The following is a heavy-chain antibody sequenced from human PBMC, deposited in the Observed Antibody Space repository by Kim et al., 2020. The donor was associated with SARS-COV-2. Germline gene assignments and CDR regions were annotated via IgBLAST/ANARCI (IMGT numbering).Heavy chain of an antibody. J-gene: IGHJ4*02. D-gene: IGHD3-22*01. CDR3: AREHSSGYYSDY. Sequence: NSNPPLKSRVTISVDTSKNQYSLKLSSVTAADTAVYYCAREHSSGYYSDYWGQGTLVTVSS. V-gene: IGHV4-59*01.